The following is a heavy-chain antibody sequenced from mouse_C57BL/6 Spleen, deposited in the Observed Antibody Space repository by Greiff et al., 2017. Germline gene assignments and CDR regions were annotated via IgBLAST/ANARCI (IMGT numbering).Heavy chain of an antibody. J-gene: IGHJ4*01. V-gene: IGHV1-69*01. CDR2: IDPSDSYT. CDR3: ARVGAYDSYAMDD. CDR1: GYTFTSYW. Sequence: VQLHQPGAELVMPGASVKLSCKASGYTFTSYWMHWVKQRPGQGLEWIGEIDPSDSYTNYNQKFKGKSTLTVDKSSSTAYMQLSSLTSEDSAVYDCARVGAYDSYAMDDWGQGTSVTVSS. D-gene: IGHD2-10*02.